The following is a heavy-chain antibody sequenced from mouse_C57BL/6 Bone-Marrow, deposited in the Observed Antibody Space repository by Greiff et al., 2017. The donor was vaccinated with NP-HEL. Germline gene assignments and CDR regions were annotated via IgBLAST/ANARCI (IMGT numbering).Heavy chain of an antibody. J-gene: IGHJ1*03. D-gene: IGHD2-1*01. CDR3: TRKVYYGYWYFDV. V-gene: IGHV6-6*01. CDR2: IRNKANNHAT. Sequence: DVQLQESGGGLVQPGGSMKLSCAASGFTFSDAWMDWVRQSPEKGLEWVAEIRNKANNHATYYAESVKGRFTISRDDSKSSVYLQMNSLRAEDTGIYYCTRKVYYGYWYFDVWGTGTTVTVAS. CDR1: GFTFSDAW.